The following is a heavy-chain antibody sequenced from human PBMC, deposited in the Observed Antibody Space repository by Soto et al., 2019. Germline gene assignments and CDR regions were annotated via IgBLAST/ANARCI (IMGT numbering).Heavy chain of an antibody. J-gene: IGHJ4*02. CDR1: GFTFSSYS. CDR3: SRDRPGRVGCSSTTCYAVDY. V-gene: IGHV3-48*01. D-gene: IGHD2-2*01. Sequence: EVQLVESGGGLVQPGGSLRLSCAASGFTFSSYSMNWVRQAPGKGLECVSDISSGGSTVYYADSVKGRFTISRDNAKNSVYLQMNTLRVEDTPVYYCSRDRPGRVGCSSTTCYAVDYWGQGTLVNVSS. CDR2: ISSGGSTV.